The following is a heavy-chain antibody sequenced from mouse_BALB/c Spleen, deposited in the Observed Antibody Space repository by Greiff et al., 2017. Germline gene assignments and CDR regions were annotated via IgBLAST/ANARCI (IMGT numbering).Heavy chain of an antibody. V-gene: IGHV7-1*02. Sequence: EVQGVESGGGLVQPGGSLRLSCATSGFTFSDFYMEWVRQPPGKRLEWIAASRNKANDYTTEYSASVKGRFIVSRDTSQSILYLQMNALRAEDTAIYYCARDASLLRLRAMDYWGQGTSVTVSS. CDR2: SRNKANDYTT. D-gene: IGHD1-2*01. CDR1: GFTFSDFY. CDR3: ARDASLLRLRAMDY. J-gene: IGHJ4*01.